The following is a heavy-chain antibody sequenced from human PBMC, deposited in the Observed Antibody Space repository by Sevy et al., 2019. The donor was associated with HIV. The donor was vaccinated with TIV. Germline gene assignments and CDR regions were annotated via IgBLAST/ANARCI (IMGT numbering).Heavy chain of an antibody. Sequence: GGSLRLSCAASGFTFSSYWMSWVRQAPGKGLEWVANIKQDGSEKYYVDSVKGRFTISRDSAKNSLYLQMNSLRAEDTAVYYCARDLKRSITMIVPGAFDIWGQGTMVTVSS. D-gene: IGHD3-22*01. CDR2: IKQDGSEK. V-gene: IGHV3-7*01. J-gene: IGHJ3*02. CDR3: ARDLKRSITMIVPGAFDI. CDR1: GFTFSSYW.